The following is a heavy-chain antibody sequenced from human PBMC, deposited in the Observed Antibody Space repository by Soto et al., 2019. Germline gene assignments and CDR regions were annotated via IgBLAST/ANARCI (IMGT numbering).Heavy chain of an antibody. CDR3: ARAPYAYSSSSSWIVDY. J-gene: IGHJ4*02. Sequence: ASVKVSCKASGYSFTRYGIGWARQAPGQGLEWMGWINAYNGNTNYAQNLQGRLTLTTDTSTTTAYMELRSLRSNDTAVYYCARAPYAYSSSSSWIVDYWGQGTLVTVSS. V-gene: IGHV1-18*01. CDR2: INAYNGNT. CDR1: GYSFTRYG. D-gene: IGHD6-6*01.